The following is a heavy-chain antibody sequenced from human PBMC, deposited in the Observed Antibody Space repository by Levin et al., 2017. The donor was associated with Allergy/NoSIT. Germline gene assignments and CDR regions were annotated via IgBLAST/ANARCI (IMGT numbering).Heavy chain of an antibody. Sequence: ASGPTLVKPTQTLTLTCTFSGFSLSTSGVGVGWIRQPPGKALEWLALIYWDDDKRYSPSLKSRLTITKDTSKNQVVLTMTNMDPVDTATYYCARPLYCSGGSCYVGGFDPWGQGTLVTVSS. CDR2: IYWDDDK. D-gene: IGHD2-15*01. CDR1: GFSLSTSGVG. J-gene: IGHJ5*02. V-gene: IGHV2-5*02. CDR3: ARPLYCSGGSCYVGGFDP.